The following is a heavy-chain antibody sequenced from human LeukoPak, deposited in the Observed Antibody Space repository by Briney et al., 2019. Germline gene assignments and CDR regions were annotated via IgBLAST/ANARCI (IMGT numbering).Heavy chain of an antibody. D-gene: IGHD6-13*01. V-gene: IGHV3-23*01. CDR3: AKDRSFDLTYYFDY. Sequence: GGSLRLSCAASGFTFSTYAMSWVRQAPGKGLEWVSGISGSGGSTYYADSVEGRFTISRDNSKNTLYLQMNSLRAEDTAEYYCAKDRSFDLTYYFDYWAQGTLVTVSS. CDR2: ISGSGGST. J-gene: IGHJ4*02. CDR1: GFTFSTYA.